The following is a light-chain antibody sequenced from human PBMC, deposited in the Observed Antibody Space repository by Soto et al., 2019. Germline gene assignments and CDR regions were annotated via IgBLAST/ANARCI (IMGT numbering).Light chain of an antibody. CDR3: SAWYNSLNGYV. Sequence: QSVLTQPLSASASPGQRVTISCSGGSSNIGSNTVAWYQHLPGTAPPRLIFTAGQRPSGVPGRFSGSTSGTSASLAISGLQSADEGDYYCSAWYNSLNGYVFGPGTKLTVL. V-gene: IGLV1-44*01. CDR2: TAG. J-gene: IGLJ1*01. CDR1: SSNIGSNT.